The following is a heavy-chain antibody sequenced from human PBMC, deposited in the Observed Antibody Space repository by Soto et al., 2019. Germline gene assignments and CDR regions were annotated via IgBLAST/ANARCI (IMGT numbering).Heavy chain of an antibody. V-gene: IGHV3-64*02. J-gene: IGHJ2*01. CDR2: TSGSGRRT. D-gene: IGHD4-17*01. CDR1: GFTFSTYG. Sequence: EVQLVESGDALVQPGGSLRVSCEGSGFTFSTYGMHWVRQAPGKGLEFVSSTSGSGRRTSYADSVKGRFIISRDNSKNTLYLQMGSLRIEDTRVYYCARGRGDYETWNFDLWGRGSLVTVSS. CDR3: ARGRGDYETWNFDL.